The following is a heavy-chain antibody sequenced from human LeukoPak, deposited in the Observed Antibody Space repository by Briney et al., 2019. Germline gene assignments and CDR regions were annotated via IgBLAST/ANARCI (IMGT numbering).Heavy chain of an antibody. CDR3: AGEDSSSWLYGYYYYMDV. CDR1: GFTFSTYG. CDR2: ISGSGGST. V-gene: IGHV3-23*01. J-gene: IGHJ6*03. Sequence: PEGTLRLSCAASGFTFSTYGMSWVRQAPGKGLEWVSSISGSGGSTYYADSVKGRFTISRDNSKNTLYLQMNSLRAEDTAVYYCAGEDSSSWLYGYYYYMDVWGKGTTVTVSS. D-gene: IGHD6-13*01.